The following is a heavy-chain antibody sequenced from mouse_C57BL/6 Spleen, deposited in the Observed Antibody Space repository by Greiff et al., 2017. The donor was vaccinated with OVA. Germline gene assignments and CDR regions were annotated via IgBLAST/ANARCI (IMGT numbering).Heavy chain of an antibody. J-gene: IGHJ2*01. D-gene: IGHD2-4*01. V-gene: IGHV1-19*01. Sequence: VQLQQSGPVLVKPGASVKISCKASGYTFTDYYMNWVKQSHGKSLEWIGVINPYNGGTSYNQKFKGKATLTVDKSSSTAYMELNSLTSEDSAVYYCARYRYDYEGYYFDYWGQGTTLTVSS. CDR3: ARYRYDYEGYYFDY. CDR2: INPYNGGT. CDR1: GYTFTDYY.